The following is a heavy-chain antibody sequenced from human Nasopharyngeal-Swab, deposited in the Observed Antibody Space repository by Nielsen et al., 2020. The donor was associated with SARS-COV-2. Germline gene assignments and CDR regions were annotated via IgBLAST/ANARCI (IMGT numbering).Heavy chain of an antibody. CDR1: GFTVSSNY. D-gene: IGHD3-10*01. J-gene: IGHJ4*02. Sequence: GGSLRLSCAASGFTVSSNYMSWVRQAPGKGLEWVSLIYSGGSTDYADSVKGRFTISRDNSKNTLYLQMNSLRAEDTAVYYCARTYGSAFGESLDYWGQGTLVTAPQ. V-gene: IGHV3-66*01. CDR3: ARTYGSAFGESLDY. CDR2: IYSGGST.